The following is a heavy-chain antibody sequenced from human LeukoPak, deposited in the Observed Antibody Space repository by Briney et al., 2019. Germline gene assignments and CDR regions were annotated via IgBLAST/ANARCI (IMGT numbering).Heavy chain of an antibody. D-gene: IGHD2-15*01. J-gene: IGHJ4*02. Sequence: GGSLRLSCAASRFTFNTYAVNWVRQAPGKGLEWVSAISGNGDITYYADSVRGRFTISRDNSKNTPYLQMNSLRAEDTAVYYCARAKRDCSGGTCYSYDYWGQGTLVTVSS. CDR2: ISGNGDIT. CDR1: RFTFNTYA. CDR3: ARAKRDCSGGTCYSYDY. V-gene: IGHV3-23*01.